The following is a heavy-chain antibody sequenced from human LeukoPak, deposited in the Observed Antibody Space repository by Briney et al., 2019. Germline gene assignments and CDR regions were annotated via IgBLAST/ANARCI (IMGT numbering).Heavy chain of an antibody. CDR2: ISYDGSNK. CDR3: ARGSGVLLWFGERDWFAP. V-gene: IGHV3-30*04. CDR1: GFTFSSYA. J-gene: IGHJ5*02. D-gene: IGHD3-10*01. Sequence: GRSLRLSCAASGFTFSSYAMHWVRQAPGKGLEWVAVISYDGSNKYYADSVKGRFTISRDNSKNTLYLQMNSLRAEDTAVYYCARGSGVLLWFGERDWFAPWGQGTLVTVSS.